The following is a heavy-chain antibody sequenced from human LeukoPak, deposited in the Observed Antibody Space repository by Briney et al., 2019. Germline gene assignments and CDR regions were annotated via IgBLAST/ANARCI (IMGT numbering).Heavy chain of an antibody. D-gene: IGHD1-26*01. CDR1: GYTFASYW. CDR2: IYPGDSDT. J-gene: IGHJ4*02. V-gene: IGHV5-51*01. CDR3: ARRMGSRNYYSFDL. Sequence: GESLKISCKGSGYTFASYWIAWVRQMPGKDLEWMGIIYPGDSDTRYRPSLQGQVTISADKSISTAYLQWSSLKASDTAMYYCARRMGSRNYYSFDLWGQGTLVTVSS.